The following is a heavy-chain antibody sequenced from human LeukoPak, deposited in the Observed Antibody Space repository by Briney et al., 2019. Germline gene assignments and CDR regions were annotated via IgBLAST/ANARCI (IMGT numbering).Heavy chain of an antibody. J-gene: IGHJ4*02. D-gene: IGHD1-26*01. V-gene: IGHV4-4*07. CDR2: GYT. CDR3: ARDRGEGIVGTFDY. Sequence: GYTHYNPSLKSRVTMSVDTSKDQFSLRLSSVTPADTAVYYCARDRGEGIVGTFDYWGQGTLVTVSS.